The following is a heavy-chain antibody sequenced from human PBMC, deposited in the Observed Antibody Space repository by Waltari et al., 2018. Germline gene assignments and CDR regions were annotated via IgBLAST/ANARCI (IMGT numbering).Heavy chain of an antibody. CDR2: SDPGESDT. J-gene: IGHJ4*02. CDR1: GYSFTSYW. Sequence: EVQLVQSGAEVKKPGESLKISCKGSGYSFTSYWIGWVRQMPGKGLEWMGLSDPGESDTRDSPSFQGQVAIAADKSISTAYLQWSSLKAADTAMYYCAMSPSRGSYYKDYWGQGTLVTVAS. CDR3: AMSPSRGSYYKDY. V-gene: IGHV5-51*01. D-gene: IGHD1-26*01.